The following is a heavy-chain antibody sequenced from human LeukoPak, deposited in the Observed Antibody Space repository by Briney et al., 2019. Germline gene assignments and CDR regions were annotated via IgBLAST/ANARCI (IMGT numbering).Heavy chain of an antibody. CDR3: ARDKMVGATKIDY. Sequence: GGSLRLSCAASGFIFNSYWMSWVRQAPGKGLEWVANIRQDGSEKYYVDSVEGRFTISRDNAKNSLYLQMNSLRAEGTAVYYCARDKMVGATKIDYWGQGILVTVSS. J-gene: IGHJ4*02. CDR2: IRQDGSEK. V-gene: IGHV3-7*01. CDR1: GFIFNSYW. D-gene: IGHD1-26*01.